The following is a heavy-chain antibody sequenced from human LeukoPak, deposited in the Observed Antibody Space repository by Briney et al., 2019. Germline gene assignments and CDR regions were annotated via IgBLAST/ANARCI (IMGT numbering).Heavy chain of an antibody. CDR1: GFTFSNYA. D-gene: IGHD2-21*02. Sequence: GGSLRLSCTASGFTFSNYAMSWVRQAPGKGLEWVSTISDNADGTYYADSVKGRFTISRDNSKTTVYLQMNGLRAEDTAVYYCARLTLAYWGQGILVSVSS. J-gene: IGHJ4*02. CDR3: ARLTLAY. CDR2: ISDNADGT. V-gene: IGHV3-23*01.